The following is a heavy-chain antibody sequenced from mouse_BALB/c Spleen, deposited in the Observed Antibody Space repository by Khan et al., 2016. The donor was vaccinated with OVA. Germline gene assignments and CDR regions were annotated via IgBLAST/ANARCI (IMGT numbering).Heavy chain of an antibody. CDR2: IWGDGST. CDR1: GFSLTSYG. CDR3: AKVTPDYYSMDY. V-gene: IGHV2-3*01. J-gene: IGHJ4*01. Sequence: QVQLKQSGPGLVAPSQSLSITCTVSGFSLTSYGVNWVRQPPGEGLEWLVVIWGDGSTNYHSTLKSRLIISKDSSKRQVFLTLNSLQTDDTATYYCAKVTPDYYSMDYWGQGTSVTVST. D-gene: IGHD1-1*01.